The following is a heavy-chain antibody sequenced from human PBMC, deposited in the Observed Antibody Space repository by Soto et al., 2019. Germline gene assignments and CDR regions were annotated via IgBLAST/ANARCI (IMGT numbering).Heavy chain of an antibody. D-gene: IGHD3-3*01. J-gene: IGHJ6*02. V-gene: IGHV3-23*01. CDR2: ISGSGGST. CDR1: GFTFSSYA. CDR3: AKMTGITIFGVRDYYYGMDV. Sequence: PRLSCAASGFTFSSYAMSWVRQAPGKGLEWVSAISGSGGSTYYADSVKGRFTISRDNSKNTLYLQMNSLRAEDTAVYYCAKMTGITIFGVRDYYYGMDVWGQGTTVTVSS.